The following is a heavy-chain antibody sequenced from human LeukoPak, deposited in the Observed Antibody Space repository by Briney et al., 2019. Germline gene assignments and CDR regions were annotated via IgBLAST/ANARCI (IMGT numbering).Heavy chain of an antibody. CDR1: GYTFTSYY. D-gene: IGHD3-22*01. CDR2: INPNSGGT. CDR3: ATAYYYDSSGYKYCFGY. Sequence: ASVKVSCKASGYTFTSYYMHWVRQAPGQGLEWMGRINPNSGGTNYAQKSQGRVTMTRDTSISTAYMELSRLRSDDTAVYYCATAYYYDSSGYKYCFGYWGQGTLVTVSS. V-gene: IGHV1-2*06. J-gene: IGHJ4*02.